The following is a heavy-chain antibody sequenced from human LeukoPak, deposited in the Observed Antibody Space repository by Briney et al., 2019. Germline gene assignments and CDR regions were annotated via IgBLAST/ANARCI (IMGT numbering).Heavy chain of an antibody. D-gene: IGHD4-17*01. CDR2: ITSSGTYI. CDR3: ARDYGDIYYYYYYMDV. Sequence: KPGGSLRLSCAASGFTFSSYSMNWVRQAPGKGLEWVSSITSSGTYIFYADSVKGRFTISRDNAKNSLYLQMNSLRAEDTAVYYCARDYGDIYYYYYYMDVWGKGTTVTVSS. V-gene: IGHV3-21*01. CDR1: GFTFSSYS. J-gene: IGHJ6*03.